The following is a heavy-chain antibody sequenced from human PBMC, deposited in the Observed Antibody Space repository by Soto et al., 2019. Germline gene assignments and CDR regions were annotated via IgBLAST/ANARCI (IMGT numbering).Heavy chain of an antibody. D-gene: IGHD6-19*01. CDR3: AGGSGWISDT. V-gene: IGHV3-7*05. CDR2: IKDDGGDE. Sequence: EVQLVESGGGLVQPGGSLRLSCAASGFTISPYWMSWVRQAPGKGLEWVAIIKDDGGDELYLEAVRGRFTISRDNAKKSLYLSMDSLGVEDTAVYYCAGGSGWISDTWGQGTLVTVSS. J-gene: IGHJ5*02. CDR1: GFTISPYW.